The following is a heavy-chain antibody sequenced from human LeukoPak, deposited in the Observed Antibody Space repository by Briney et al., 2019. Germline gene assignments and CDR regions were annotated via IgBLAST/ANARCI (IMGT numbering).Heavy chain of an antibody. Sequence: GESLKISCKGFGYSFTTHLIGWVRQMPGKGLEWIGIIYPGDSDTRYSTPSQGKANTSVEKSTRTTCLQWSSLKGSDTAIYYCARRITIYGVGNWFDPWGQGPLVTVSP. V-gene: IGHV5-51*01. CDR2: IYPGDSDT. D-gene: IGHD3-3*01. J-gene: IGHJ5*02. CDR1: GYSFTTHL. CDR3: ARRITIYGVGNWFDP.